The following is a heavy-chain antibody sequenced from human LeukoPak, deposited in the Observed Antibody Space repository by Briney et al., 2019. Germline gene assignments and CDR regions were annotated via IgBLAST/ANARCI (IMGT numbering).Heavy chain of an antibody. V-gene: IGHV3-23*01. Sequence: PGGSLRLSCAASGFTFSNFAMSWVRQAPGKGLEWVSAMSSVTYYADSVKGRFTISRDNTKNTLYLQVNSLRAGDTAVYYCAKHRSGSYYEAFDYWGRGTLVTVSS. CDR3: AKHRSGSYYEAFDY. CDR2: MSSVT. D-gene: IGHD3-10*01. J-gene: IGHJ4*02. CDR1: GFTFSNFA.